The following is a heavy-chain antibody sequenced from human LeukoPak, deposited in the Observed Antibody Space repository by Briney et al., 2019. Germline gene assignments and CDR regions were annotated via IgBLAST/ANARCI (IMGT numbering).Heavy chain of an antibody. CDR3: ARIGGSGSYSGHYFDH. J-gene: IGHJ4*02. Sequence: AGGSLRLSCAASGFTFSTYWMHWVRRAPGKGLVWVSRISTDGSVTSYADSVKGRFTIPRDNAKNTMYLQMNSLRAEDTAVYYCARIGGSGSYSGHYFDHWGQGTLVTVSS. CDR2: ISTDGSVT. V-gene: IGHV3-74*01. D-gene: IGHD3-10*01. CDR1: GFTFSTYW.